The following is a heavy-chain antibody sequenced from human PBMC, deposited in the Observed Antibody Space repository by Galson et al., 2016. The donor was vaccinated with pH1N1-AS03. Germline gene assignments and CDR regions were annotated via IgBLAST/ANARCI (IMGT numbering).Heavy chain of an antibody. CDR1: GFTFNTG. V-gene: IGHV3-23*01. CDR2: ISSNGGLT. J-gene: IGHJ4*02. CDR3: ARIPVPGSWYFDY. D-gene: IGHD6-19*01. Sequence: PRLSCAASGFTFNTGMTWVRQVPGKGLEWVSSISSNGGLTYYADSVKGRFTISRDNSKNILYLLMNGLRAEDTALYYCARIPVPGSWYFDYWGQGILVTVSS.